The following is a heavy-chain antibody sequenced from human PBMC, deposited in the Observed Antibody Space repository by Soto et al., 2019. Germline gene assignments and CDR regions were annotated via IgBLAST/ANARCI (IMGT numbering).Heavy chain of an antibody. V-gene: IGHV3-30-3*01. CDR1: GFTFSTAV. CDR2: ISHDANNK. D-gene: IGHD3-22*01. CDR3: VKEDASSGRAGTFHH. Sequence: QVQLLESGGGVVQPGRSLRLSCAASGFTFSTAVIHWVRQAPGKGLEWVALISHDANNKQYPDSVRGRFTISRDNSKNSLSLQMDNRGADDTAVYYCVKEDASSGRAGTFHHWGQGTQVTVSS. J-gene: IGHJ1*01.